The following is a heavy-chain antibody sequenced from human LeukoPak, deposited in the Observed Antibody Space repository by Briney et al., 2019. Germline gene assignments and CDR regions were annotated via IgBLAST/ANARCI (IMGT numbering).Heavy chain of an antibody. CDR1: GGSISSYY. CDR2: IYYSWST. Sequence: SETLSLTCTVSGGSISSYYWSWIRQPPGKGLEWIGYIYYSWSTNYNPSLKSRVTISVDTAKNQFSLKLSSVTAADTAVYYCARFAHYYASLRSAWFDPWGQGTLVTVSS. V-gene: IGHV4-59*08. CDR3: ARFAHYYASLRSAWFDP. D-gene: IGHD3-10*01. J-gene: IGHJ5*02.